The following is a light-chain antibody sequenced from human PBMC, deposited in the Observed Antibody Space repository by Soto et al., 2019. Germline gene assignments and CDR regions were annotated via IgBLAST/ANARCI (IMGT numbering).Light chain of an antibody. CDR2: GNS. CDR3: QSYDRSLSGSV. CDR1: SSNIGAGYD. J-gene: IGLJ3*02. Sequence: QSALTQPRSVSGAPGQRVTISCTGNSSNIGAGYDVHWYQQLPGKAPKLLIFGNSHRPSGVPDRFFGSKSGTSASLAITGLQAEDEADYYCQSYDRSLSGSVFGGGTKVTVL. V-gene: IGLV1-40*01.